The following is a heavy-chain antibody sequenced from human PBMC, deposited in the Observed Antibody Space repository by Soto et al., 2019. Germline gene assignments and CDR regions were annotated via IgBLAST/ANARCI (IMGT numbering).Heavy chain of an antibody. CDR2: IYYSGST. V-gene: IGHV4-59*01. Sequence: GPGPLFSSETLSLTCTVSGGSISSYYWSWIRQPPGKGLEWIGYIYYSGSTNYNPSLKSRVTISVDTSKNQFSLKLSSVTAADTAVYYCARNIRAAAGPVSGYYYYGMDVWGQGTTVTVSS. CDR1: GGSISSYY. CDR3: ARNIRAAAGPVSGYYYYGMDV. J-gene: IGHJ6*02. D-gene: IGHD6-13*01.